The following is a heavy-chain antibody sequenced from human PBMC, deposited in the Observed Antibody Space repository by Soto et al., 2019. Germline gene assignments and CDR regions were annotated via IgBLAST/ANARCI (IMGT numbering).Heavy chain of an antibody. CDR2: ISYDGNNK. J-gene: IGHJ6*02. D-gene: IGHD2-15*01. Sequence: QVQLVESGGGVVQPGGSLRLSCAASGFTFSSYAMYWVRQAPGKGLEWVAVISYDGNNKYYADSVKGRFTISRDNSKNTLYLQMNSVRAEDMAVYYCARAGCDGGSCYTLVGLRYGMDVWGQGTTVTVSS. V-gene: IGHV3-30-3*01. CDR3: ARAGCDGGSCYTLVGLRYGMDV. CDR1: GFTFSSYA.